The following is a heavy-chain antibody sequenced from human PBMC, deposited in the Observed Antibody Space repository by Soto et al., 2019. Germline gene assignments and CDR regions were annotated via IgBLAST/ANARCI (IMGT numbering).Heavy chain of an antibody. D-gene: IGHD5-12*01. CDR2: IYHSGST. Sequence: QVQLQESGPGLVKPSQTLSLTCTVSGGSISSGGYYWSWIRQHPGKGLEWIGYIYHSGSTYYNPSLKSRVTISVDTSKNQFSLKLSSVTAADTAVYYCARDNGYDHPSYYYGMDVWGQGTTVTVSS. V-gene: IGHV4-31*03. CDR1: GGSISSGGYY. CDR3: ARDNGYDHPSYYYGMDV. J-gene: IGHJ6*02.